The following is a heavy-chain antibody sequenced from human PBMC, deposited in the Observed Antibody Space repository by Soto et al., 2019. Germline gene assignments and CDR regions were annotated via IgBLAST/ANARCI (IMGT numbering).Heavy chain of an antibody. CDR2: ISSSGSTI. D-gene: IGHD3-22*01. V-gene: IGHV3-11*04. CDR1: GFTFSDYY. J-gene: IGHJ3*02. CDR3: AKDRVSYYDSSGYHYDAFDI. Sequence: GGSLRLSCAASGFTFSDYYMSWIRQAPGKGLEWVSYISSSGSTIYYADSVKGRFTISRDNSKNTLYLQMNSLRAEDTAVYYCAKDRVSYYDSSGYHYDAFDIWGQGTMVTVSS.